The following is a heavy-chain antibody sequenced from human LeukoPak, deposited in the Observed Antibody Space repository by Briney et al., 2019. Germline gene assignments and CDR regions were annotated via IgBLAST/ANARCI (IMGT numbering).Heavy chain of an antibody. CDR1: GGSISSYY. CDR3: ARAYYYDSSGYFGYYYYGMDV. J-gene: IGHJ6*02. V-gene: IGHV4-4*07. CDR2: IYTSGST. Sequence: SETLSLTCTVSGGSISSYYWSWIRQPAGKGLEWIGRIYTSGSTNYNPSLKSRVTMSVDTSKNQFSLKLSSVTAADTAVYYCARAYYYDSSGYFGYYYYGMDVWGQGTTVTVSS. D-gene: IGHD3-22*01.